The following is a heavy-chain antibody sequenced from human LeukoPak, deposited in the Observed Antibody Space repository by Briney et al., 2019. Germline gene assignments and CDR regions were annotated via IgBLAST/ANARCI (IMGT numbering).Heavy chain of an antibody. J-gene: IGHJ4*02. D-gene: IGHD2-15*01. V-gene: IGHV3-53*01. CDR2: IYSGGST. CDR3: ASQVVVAANTDY. Sequence: GGSLRLSCAASGFTVSSNYMSWVRQAPGKGLEWVSVIYSGGSTYYADSVKGRFTISRDNSKNTLYLQMNSLRAEDTAVYYCASQVVVAANTDYWGQGTLVTVSS. CDR1: GFTVSSNY.